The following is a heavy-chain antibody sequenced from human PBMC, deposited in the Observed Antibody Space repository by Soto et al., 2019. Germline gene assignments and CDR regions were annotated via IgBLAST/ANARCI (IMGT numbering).Heavy chain of an antibody. V-gene: IGHV3-21*02. CDR3: AREGKQQDFDY. Sequence: EVQLVESGGGLVKPGGSLRLSCAASGFTFSSSYSMNWVLQAPGKGLEWVSSMDSSSRSIYYADSVKGRFTISRDHAKNSLYLQMNSLRVEDTAVYYCAREGKQQDFDYWGQGTLVTVSS. D-gene: IGHD6-13*01. CDR1: GFTFSSSYS. CDR2: MDSSSRSI. J-gene: IGHJ4*02.